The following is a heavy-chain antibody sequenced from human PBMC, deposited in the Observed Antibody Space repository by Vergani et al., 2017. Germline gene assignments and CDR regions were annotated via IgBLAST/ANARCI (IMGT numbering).Heavy chain of an antibody. CDR3: ARGSAPFSSGLGTPYY. CDR1: GCIFDDYY. V-gene: IGHV3-11*04. J-gene: IGHJ4*02. D-gene: IGHD6-19*01. CDR2: ISSTGSTL. Sequence: QLQLVESGGGLVKPGGSLRLSCAGSGCIFDDYYINWIRQTPGKGLEWLSYISSTGSTLFYADSVKGRFTISRDNSHNSVFLQMTGLRDEDTAVYYCARGSAPFSSGLGTPYYWGQGTLVTVTS.